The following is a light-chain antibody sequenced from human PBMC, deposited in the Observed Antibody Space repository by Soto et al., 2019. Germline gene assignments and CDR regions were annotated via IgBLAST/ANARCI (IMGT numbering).Light chain of an antibody. CDR3: QQATNFPV. V-gene: IGKV1-12*01. CDR1: QGISNW. CDR2: AVS. J-gene: IGKJ1*01. Sequence: DIHMTQSPSSVSASVGDRVTITCRASQGISNWFAWYQHKPGKAPRLLIYAVSSLKSGVPSRFSGSGSGTDFILPISSLQPEDVGTYYCQQATNFPVFGQGTKVEIK.